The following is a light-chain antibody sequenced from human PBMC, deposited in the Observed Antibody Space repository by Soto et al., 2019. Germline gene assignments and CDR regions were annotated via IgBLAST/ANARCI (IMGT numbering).Light chain of an antibody. CDR2: DVS. V-gene: IGLV2-14*03. Sequence: QSALTQPASVSGSPGQSITISCTGTSSDVGAYNYVSWYQQHPGKVPKLMIYDVSNRPSGVSNRFSGSKSGSTASLTLSGLQAEDEADYYCSSYTNSKSYVFGTGTKLTVL. CDR3: SSYTNSKSYV. J-gene: IGLJ1*01. CDR1: SSDVGAYNY.